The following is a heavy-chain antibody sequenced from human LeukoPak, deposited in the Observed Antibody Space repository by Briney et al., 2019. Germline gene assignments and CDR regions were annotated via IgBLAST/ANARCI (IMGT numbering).Heavy chain of an antibody. CDR2: VSDSGNT. J-gene: IGHJ5*02. Sequence: SETLSLTCSVSGDSISTYYWNRIRQSPGKGLEWIGYVSDSGNTNYNPSFKSRLSMSVDTSKRQFSLKLTSVTAADTAVYYCAGIVVIRGADFLNWLDPWGHGTLVTVSS. V-gene: IGHV4-59*01. D-gene: IGHD2-21*01. CDR1: GDSISTYY. CDR3: AGIVVIRGADFLNWLDP.